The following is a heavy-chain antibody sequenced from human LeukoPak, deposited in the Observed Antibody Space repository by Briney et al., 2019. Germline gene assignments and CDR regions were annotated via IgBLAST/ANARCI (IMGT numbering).Heavy chain of an antibody. D-gene: IGHD3-22*01. CDR3: ARAYYYDSSGYNNWFDP. V-gene: IGHV1-18*01. Sequence: ASVKVSCKASGYTFTSYGISWVRQAPGQGLEWMGWIRAYNGNTNYAQKLQGRVTMTTDTSTSTAYMELRSLRSDDTAVDYCARAYYYDSSGYNNWFDPWGQGTLVTVSS. CDR1: GYTFTSYG. J-gene: IGHJ5*02. CDR2: IRAYNGNT.